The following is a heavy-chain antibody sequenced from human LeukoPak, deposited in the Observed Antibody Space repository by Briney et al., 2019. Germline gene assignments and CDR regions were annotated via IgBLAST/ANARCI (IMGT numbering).Heavy chain of an antibody. CDR3: ARTPLLTGEGYFDY. Sequence: ASVKVSCKASGYTFTGYYMHWVRQAPGQGLEWMGWINPNSGGTNYAQKFQGRVTMTRDTSISTAYMELSRLRSDDTAVYYCARTPLLTGEGYFDYWGQGTLVTVSS. D-gene: IGHD7-27*01. J-gene: IGHJ4*02. CDR2: INPNSGGT. CDR1: GYTFTGYY. V-gene: IGHV1-2*02.